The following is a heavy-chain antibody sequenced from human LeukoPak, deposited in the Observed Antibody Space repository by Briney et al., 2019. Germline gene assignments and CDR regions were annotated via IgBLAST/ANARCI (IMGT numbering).Heavy chain of an antibody. CDR2: IYYSGST. D-gene: IGHD2-2*02. CDR1: GGSISSYY. J-gene: IGHJ5*02. V-gene: IGHV4-59*01. Sequence: KPSETLSLTCTVSGGSISSYYWSWIRQPPGKGLKWIGYIYYSGSTNYNPSLKSRVTISVDTSKNQFSLKLSSVTAADTAVYYCAREVVPAAIHNWFDPWGQGTLVTVSS. CDR3: AREVVPAAIHNWFDP.